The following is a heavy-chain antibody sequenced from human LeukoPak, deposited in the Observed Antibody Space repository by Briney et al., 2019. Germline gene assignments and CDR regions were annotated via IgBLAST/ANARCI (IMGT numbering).Heavy chain of an antibody. CDR1: GFTFNSYD. CDR3: ARAGYSYGYYFDY. CDR2: IGTAGDT. D-gene: IGHD5-18*01. V-gene: IGHV3-13*01. J-gene: IGHJ4*02. Sequence: GGSLRLSCAASGFTFNSYDMHWVRQATGKGLEWVSAIGTAGDTYYPGSVKGRFTISRENAKNSLYLQMNSLRAGDTAVYYCARAGYSYGYYFDYWGQGTLVTVSS.